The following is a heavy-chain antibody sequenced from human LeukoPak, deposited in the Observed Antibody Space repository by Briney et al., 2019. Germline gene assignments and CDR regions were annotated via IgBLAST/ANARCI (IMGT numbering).Heavy chain of an antibody. Sequence: SETLSLTCPVSGGSISSYYWSWIRQPPGKGLEWIGYIYYSGSTNYNPSLKSRVTISVHTSQHQFSLQLSSATAAAPGVYYCARSVRRNYMDVWGKGTTVTVSS. J-gene: IGHJ6*03. D-gene: IGHD3-10*02. V-gene: IGHV4-59*08. CDR2: IYYSGST. CDR3: ARSVRRNYMDV. CDR1: GGSISSYY.